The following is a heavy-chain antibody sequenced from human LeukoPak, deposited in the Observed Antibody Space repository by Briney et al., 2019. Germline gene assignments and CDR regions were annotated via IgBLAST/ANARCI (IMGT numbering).Heavy chain of an antibody. CDR3: AREDCSGGSCYPADY. V-gene: IGHV1-18*01. D-gene: IGHD2-15*01. CDR2: ISAYNGNT. CDR1: GYTFTSYD. J-gene: IGHJ4*02. Sequence: ASVKVSCKASGYTFTSYDISWVRQAPGQGLEWMGWISAYNGNTNYAQKLQGRVTMTTDTSTSTAYMELRSLRSGDTAVYYCAREDCSGGSCYPADYWGQGTLVTVSS.